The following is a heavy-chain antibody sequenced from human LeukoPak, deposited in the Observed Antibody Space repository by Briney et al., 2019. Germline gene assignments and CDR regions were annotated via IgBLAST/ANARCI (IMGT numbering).Heavy chain of an antibody. Sequence: GGSLRLSCAASGFTFSSYAMSWVRQAPGKGLEWVSYISSSGSTIYYADSVKGRFTISRDNAKNSLYLQMNSLRAEDTAVYYCARRRGYGGNFDAFDIWGQGTMVTVSS. CDR2: ISSSGSTI. CDR1: GFTFSSYA. D-gene: IGHD4-23*01. J-gene: IGHJ3*02. V-gene: IGHV3-48*04. CDR3: ARRRGYGGNFDAFDI.